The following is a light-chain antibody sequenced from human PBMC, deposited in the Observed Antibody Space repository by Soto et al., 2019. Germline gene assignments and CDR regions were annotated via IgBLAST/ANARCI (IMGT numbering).Light chain of an antibody. Sequence: DIQLTQSPSSLSASVGDRVTITCRASQAISSYLAWYQQKPGKVPELLIYATSTLQSGAPSRFSGSGSGTDFTLTISSLRAEDVATYYCQKYDHAPTFGGGTKVEIK. V-gene: IGKV1-27*01. J-gene: IGKJ4*01. CDR2: ATS. CDR3: QKYDHAPT. CDR1: QAISSY.